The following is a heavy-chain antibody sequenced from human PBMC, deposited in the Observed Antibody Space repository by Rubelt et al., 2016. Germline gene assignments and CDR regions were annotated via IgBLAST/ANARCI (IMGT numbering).Heavy chain of an antibody. J-gene: IGHJ3*02. CDR1: GLTFSSHG. CDR2: VWYDGSHQ. CDR3: AREQVGGEGAFDI. D-gene: IGHD1-26*01. V-gene: IGHV3-33*01. Sequence: LWGRGGGVVQPGRSLRLSCAPSGLTFSSHGMHWVRQAPGKGLEWVAVVWYDGSHQYYGDSVKGRFTISRENSKKTLYLQMNSLRAEATAVYYCAREQVGGEGAFDIWGQGTKVTVSS.